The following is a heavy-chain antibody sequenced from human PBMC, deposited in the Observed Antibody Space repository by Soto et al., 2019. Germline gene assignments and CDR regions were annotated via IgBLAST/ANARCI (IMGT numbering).Heavy chain of an antibody. D-gene: IGHD4-4*01. Sequence: SETLSLTCTVSGGSISSYYLSWIRQPPGKGLEWIGYIYYSGSTNYNPSLKSRVTISVDTSKNQFSLKLSSVTAADTAVYYCARRTPDYSNYDWFDPWGQGTLVTVSS. CDR3: ARRTPDYSNYDWFDP. V-gene: IGHV4-59*01. J-gene: IGHJ5*02. CDR1: GGSISSYY. CDR2: IYYSGST.